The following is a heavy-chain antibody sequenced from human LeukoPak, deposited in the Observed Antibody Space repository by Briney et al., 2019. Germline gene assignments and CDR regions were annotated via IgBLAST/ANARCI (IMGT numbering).Heavy chain of an antibody. D-gene: IGHD5-24*01. V-gene: IGHV3-74*01. J-gene: IGHJ4*02. CDR2: INSDGSST. CDR3: ARADGSILLDY. CDR1: GFTFSSYW. Sequence: GGSLRLSCAASGFTFSSYWMHWVRQAPGKGLVWVSRINSDGSSTSYADSVKGRFAISRDNAKNTLYLQMNSLRAEDTAVYYCARADGSILLDYWGQGTLVAVSS.